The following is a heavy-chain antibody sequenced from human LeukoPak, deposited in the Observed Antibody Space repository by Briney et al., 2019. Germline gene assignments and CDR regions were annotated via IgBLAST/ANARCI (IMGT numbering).Heavy chain of an antibody. CDR2: IYPGDSDT. D-gene: IGHD6-13*01. CDR3: ARRSSYWYAGWFDP. Sequence: ESLKISCNGSGDRFPSYWLGWGRQGPRKGVEGIRIIYPGDSDTRYIPSSQDQFTISADMPISTAYLQWSSLKSSDTAMYYCARRSSYWYAGWFDPWGQGTLVTVSS. J-gene: IGHJ5*02. CDR1: GDRFPSYW. V-gene: IGHV5-51*04.